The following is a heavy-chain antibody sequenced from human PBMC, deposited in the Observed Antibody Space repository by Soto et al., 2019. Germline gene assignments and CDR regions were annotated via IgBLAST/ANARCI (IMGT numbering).Heavy chain of an antibody. Sequence: PGGSLRLSCAASGFTFSSYAMSWVRQAPGKGLEWVSAISGSGGSTYYADSVKGRFTISRDNSKNTLYLQMNSLRAEDAAVYYCAKSSSWYPWGDYWGQGTLVTVSS. CDR3: AKSSSWYPWGDY. V-gene: IGHV3-23*01. CDR2: ISGSGGST. J-gene: IGHJ4*02. CDR1: GFTFSSYA. D-gene: IGHD6-13*01.